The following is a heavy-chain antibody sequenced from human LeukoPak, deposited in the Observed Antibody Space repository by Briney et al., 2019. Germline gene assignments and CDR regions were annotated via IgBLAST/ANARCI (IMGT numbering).Heavy chain of an antibody. J-gene: IGHJ4*02. Sequence: GESLKISCKTSGFSFPTYWIGWVRQMPGKGLEWMGIIYPRDSDTRYSPSFQGQVTISADKSITTAYLQWSSLKASDTAMYYCAVGPGSNLFDSWGQGTLVSVSS. D-gene: IGHD4-11*01. CDR1: GFSFPTYW. CDR2: IYPRDSDT. CDR3: AVGPGSNLFDS. V-gene: IGHV5-51*01.